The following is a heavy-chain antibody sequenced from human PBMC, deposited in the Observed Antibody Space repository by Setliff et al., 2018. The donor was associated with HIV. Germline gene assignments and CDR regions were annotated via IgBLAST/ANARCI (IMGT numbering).Heavy chain of an antibody. CDR3: HSGYDSEEQSYFDY. CDR2: VNTDGSSE. D-gene: IGHD5-12*01. CDR1: GFTFDRYW. J-gene: IGHJ4*02. Sequence: GGSLRLSCAASGFTFDRYWMHWVRQAPGKGLVWVSRVNTDGSSETYADSVKDRFTISRDNAKNTLYLQMHDLRAEDTGVYYCHSGYDSEEQSYFDYWGQGTLVTVS. V-gene: IGHV3-74*01.